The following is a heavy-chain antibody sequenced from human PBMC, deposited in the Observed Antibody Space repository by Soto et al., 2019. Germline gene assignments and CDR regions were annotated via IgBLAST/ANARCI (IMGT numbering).Heavy chain of an antibody. Sequence: GGSLRLSCAASGFTFSSYAMSWVRQAPGKGLEWVSAISGSGGSTYYADSVKGRFTISRDNSKNTLYLQMNSLRAEDTAVYYCAKKIGVSGSSWLHNRYFDYWGQGTLVTVSS. V-gene: IGHV3-23*01. CDR2: ISGSGGST. CDR1: GFTFSSYA. J-gene: IGHJ4*02. CDR3: AKKIGVSGSSWLHNRYFDY. D-gene: IGHD6-13*01.